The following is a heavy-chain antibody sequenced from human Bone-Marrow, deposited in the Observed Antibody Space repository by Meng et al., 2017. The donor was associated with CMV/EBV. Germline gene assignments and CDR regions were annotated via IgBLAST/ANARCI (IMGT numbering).Heavy chain of an antibody. CDR3: ARADSSGYYGGEDYYYYYGMDV. D-gene: IGHD3-22*01. CDR1: GFTFSSYE. Sequence: GESLKISCAASGFTFSSYEMIWVRQAPGKGLEWVSYISSSGNTIYYADSVKGRFTISRDNAKNSLYLQMNSLRAEDTAVYYCARADSSGYYGGEDYYYYYGMDVWGQGTTVTVSS. V-gene: IGHV3-48*03. J-gene: IGHJ6*02. CDR2: ISSSGNTI.